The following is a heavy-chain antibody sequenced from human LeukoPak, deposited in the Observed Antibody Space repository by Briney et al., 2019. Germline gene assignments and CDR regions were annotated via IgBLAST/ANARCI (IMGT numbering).Heavy chain of an antibody. CDR1: GYTFTVYY. CDR2: INPNSGGT. Sequence: GASVRVSYTASGYTFTVYYMHWVRQAPGQGLEWMGWINPNSGGTNYAQKFQGRVTMTRDTSISTAYMELSSLRSDDTAVYYCATSGSSCPDYWGQGTLVTVSS. J-gene: IGHJ4*02. D-gene: IGHD6-13*01. V-gene: IGHV1-2*02. CDR3: ATSGSSCPDY.